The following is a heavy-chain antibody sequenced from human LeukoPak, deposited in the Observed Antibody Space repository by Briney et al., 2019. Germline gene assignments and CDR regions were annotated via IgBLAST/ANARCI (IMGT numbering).Heavy chain of an antibody. Sequence: PGGSLRLSCAASGFTVSSNYMSWVRQAPGKGLEWVSVIYSGGSTYYADSVKGRFTISRDNAKNSLYLQMNSLRAEDTAVYYCARDQRAYGSIAAAFDYWGQGTLVTVSS. CDR3: ARDQRAYGSIAAAFDY. J-gene: IGHJ4*02. V-gene: IGHV3-66*01. CDR2: IYSGGST. CDR1: GFTVSSNY. D-gene: IGHD6-13*01.